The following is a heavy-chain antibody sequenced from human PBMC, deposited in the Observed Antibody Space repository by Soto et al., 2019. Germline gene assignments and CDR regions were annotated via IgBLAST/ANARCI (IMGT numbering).Heavy chain of an antibody. J-gene: IGHJ4*02. CDR1: GYTFTSYD. Sequence: QVQLVQSGAEVKKPGASVKVSCKASGYTFTSYDINWVRQATGQGLEWMGWMNPNSGNTGYAQKFQGRVTMTRNTSISTAYMELSSLRSEDTAVYYCALRKYGGYGRDLSGWYYFDYWGQGTLVTVSS. CDR3: ALRKYGGYGRDLSGWYYFDY. V-gene: IGHV1-8*01. D-gene: IGHD6-13*01. CDR2: MNPNSGNT.